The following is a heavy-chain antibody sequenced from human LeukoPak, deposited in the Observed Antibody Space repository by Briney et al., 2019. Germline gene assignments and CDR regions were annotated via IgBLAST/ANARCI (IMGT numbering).Heavy chain of an antibody. CDR3: ARLSVRGTYYYDSSGWTIFDY. D-gene: IGHD3-22*01. J-gene: IGHJ4*02. Sequence: PSETLSLTCTVSGDSISSGDYYWSWIRQPAGKGLEWIGRISSSGSTNYNPSLKSRVTISVDTSKNQFSLKLSSVTAADTAVYYCARLSVRGTYYYDSSGWTIFDYWGQGTLVTVSS. CDR1: GDSISSGDYY. CDR2: ISSSGST. V-gene: IGHV4-61*02.